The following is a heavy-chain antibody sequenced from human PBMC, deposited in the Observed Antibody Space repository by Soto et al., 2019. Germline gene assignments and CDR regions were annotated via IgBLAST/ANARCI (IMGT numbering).Heavy chain of an antibody. D-gene: IGHD4-4*01. CDR3: AKAWPTGTTGNWFVP. CDR2: ISGSGDST. Sequence: PGGSLRLSCAASGFTFSSYSMSWVRQAPGKGLEWVSGISGSGDSTYYADSVKGRFTISRDNSQNTLYLQMDSLRAEDTAAYYCAKAWPTGTTGNWFVPWGQGTLVTVSS. CDR1: GFTFSSYS. J-gene: IGHJ5*02. V-gene: IGHV3-23*01.